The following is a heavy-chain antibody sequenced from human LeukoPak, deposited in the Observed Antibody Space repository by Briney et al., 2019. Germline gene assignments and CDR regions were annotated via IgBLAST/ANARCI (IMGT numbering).Heavy chain of an antibody. V-gene: IGHV3-23*01. CDR2: ISGSGGST. CDR1: GFTFSSYA. CDR3: AKVSYGANFETNFFDY. Sequence: GGSLRLSCAASGFTFSSYAMSWVRQAPGRGLEWVSAISGSGGSTYYADSVKGRFTVSRYSSKNTLYLQMNSLRAEDTAVYYCAKVSYGANFETNFFDYWGQGTLVTVSS. J-gene: IGHJ4*02. D-gene: IGHD4-23*01.